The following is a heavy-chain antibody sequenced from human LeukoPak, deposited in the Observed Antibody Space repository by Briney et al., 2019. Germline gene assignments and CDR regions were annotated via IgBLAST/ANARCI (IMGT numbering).Heavy chain of an antibody. D-gene: IGHD2-15*01. CDR1: GGSFSGYY. Sequence: SETLSLTCAVYGGSFSGYYWSWSRQPPGKGLEWIGEINHSGSTNYNPSLKSRVTISVDTSKNQFSLKLSSVTAADTAMYYCARGRMRFFDYWGQGTLVTVSS. V-gene: IGHV4-34*01. CDR3: ARGRMRFFDY. CDR2: INHSGST. J-gene: IGHJ4*02.